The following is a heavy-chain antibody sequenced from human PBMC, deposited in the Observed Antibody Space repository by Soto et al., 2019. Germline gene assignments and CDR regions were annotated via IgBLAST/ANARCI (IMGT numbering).Heavy chain of an antibody. D-gene: IGHD1-26*01. CDR2: ISAYNGNT. CDR1: GYNFNSYT. Sequence: QVQLVQSGAEVKKPGASVKVSCKASGYNFNSYTISWVRQAPGQGLEWMGRISAYNGNTNYAQKLQGRVTMTTDTSTSRAYMELGSLRSDDTAVYHCARVVGALGRWFDPWGQGTLVTVSS. J-gene: IGHJ5*02. CDR3: ARVVGALGRWFDP. V-gene: IGHV1-18*01.